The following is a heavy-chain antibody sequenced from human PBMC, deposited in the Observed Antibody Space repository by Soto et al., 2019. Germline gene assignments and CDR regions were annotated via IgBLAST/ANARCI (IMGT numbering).Heavy chain of an antibody. D-gene: IGHD4-17*01. J-gene: IGHJ4*02. CDR2: IDWDDEK. V-gene: IGHV2-70*04. Sequence: SGPTLVNPTQTLTLTCTISGFSLTASETRVSWIRQPPGKSLEWLARIDWDDEKFYRTSLKRRLTISRDTSKNQVVLTITNMEPVDTATYYCAGRIRGDYCFDVWGQGALVTVSA. CDR3: AGRIRGDYCFDV. CDR1: GFSLTASETR.